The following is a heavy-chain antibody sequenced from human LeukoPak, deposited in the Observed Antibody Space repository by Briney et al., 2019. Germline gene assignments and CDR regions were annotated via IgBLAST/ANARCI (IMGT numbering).Heavy chain of an antibody. J-gene: IGHJ4*02. V-gene: IGHV4-31*03. CDR3: ARETGCSSSTCYFIDY. CDR1: GGPISSGGYY. D-gene: IGHD2-2*01. Sequence: SETLSLTCTVSGGPISSGGYYWSWIRQQPGKGLEWIGYIFYSGSTYYNPSLKSRVTISVDTSKHQFSLKLSSVTAADTAVYYCARETGCSSSTCYFIDYWGRGTLVTVSS. CDR2: IFYSGST.